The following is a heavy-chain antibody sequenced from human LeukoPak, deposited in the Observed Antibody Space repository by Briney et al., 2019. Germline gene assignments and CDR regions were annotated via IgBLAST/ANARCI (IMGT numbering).Heavy chain of an antibody. D-gene: IGHD4-11*01. CDR3: ARELGYSNYYYYGMDV. Sequence: ASVTVSFMASGYTFTGYYMHWVRQAPGQGLEWMGWINPNSGGTNYAQKFQGRVTMTRDTSISTTYMELSRLRSDDTAVYYCARELGYSNYYYYGMDVWGQGTTVTVSS. CDR2: INPNSGGT. V-gene: IGHV1-2*02. J-gene: IGHJ6*02. CDR1: GYTFTGYY.